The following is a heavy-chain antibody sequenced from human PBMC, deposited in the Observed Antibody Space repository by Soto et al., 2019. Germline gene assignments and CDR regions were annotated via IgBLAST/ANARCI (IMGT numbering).Heavy chain of an antibody. CDR2: ISGSGDST. D-gene: IGHD3-9*01. V-gene: IGHV3-23*01. J-gene: IGHJ4*02. Sequence: SLRLSCAASGFTFSSYAMSWVRQAPGKGLEWVSGISGSGDSTYYADSVQGRLTISRDNAKNTLYLQMNSLRAEDTAVYYCAKRLAPGNRGQGTLVTVSS. CDR1: GFTFSSYA. CDR3: AKRLAPGN.